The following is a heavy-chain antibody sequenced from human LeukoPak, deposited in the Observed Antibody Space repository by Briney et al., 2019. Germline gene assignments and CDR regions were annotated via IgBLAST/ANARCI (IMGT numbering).Heavy chain of an antibody. Sequence: GESLKISCKGSGYSFTSYWIGWVRQMPGKGLEWMGIIYPGDSDTRYSPSFQGQVTISADKSISTAYLQWSSLKSSDTAMYYRASQYPPHLWLVDAFYIWCQGTMVTFSS. D-gene: IGHD6-19*01. V-gene: IGHV5-51*01. CDR1: GYSFTSYW. J-gene: IGHJ3*02. CDR2: IYPGDSDT. CDR3: ASQYPPHLWLVDAFYI.